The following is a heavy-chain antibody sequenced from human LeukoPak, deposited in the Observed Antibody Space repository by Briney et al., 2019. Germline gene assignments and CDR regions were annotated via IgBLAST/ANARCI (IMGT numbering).Heavy chain of an antibody. D-gene: IGHD4-23*01. CDR3: AKNNDYGGSYWYFDL. V-gene: IGHV3-30*04. Sequence: PGGSLRLSCAASGFTLTNYAMHWVRQAPGKGLEWVAVISYDETNKYYEDSVKGRFTISRDSSKNTLYLQMSSLRDEDTAVYYCAKNNDYGGSYWYFDLWGRGTLVTVSS. CDR2: ISYDETNK. J-gene: IGHJ2*01. CDR1: GFTLTNYA.